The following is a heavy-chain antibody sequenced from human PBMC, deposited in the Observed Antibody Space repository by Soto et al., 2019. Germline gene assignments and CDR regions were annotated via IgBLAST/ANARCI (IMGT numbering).Heavy chain of an antibody. J-gene: IGHJ4*02. Sequence: QVQLEESGGGVVQPGRSLRLSCEATGLIFSNHAMHWVRQAPGKGLEWVAFISYDGSNKDYADSVKGRFTISRDNSKNTLYPQMNSLRAEDTAVYYCAKGARVGHWLGLDNWGQGTLVTVSS. V-gene: IGHV3-30*18. CDR1: GLIFSNHA. CDR3: AKGARVGHWLGLDN. D-gene: IGHD6-19*01. CDR2: ISYDGSNK.